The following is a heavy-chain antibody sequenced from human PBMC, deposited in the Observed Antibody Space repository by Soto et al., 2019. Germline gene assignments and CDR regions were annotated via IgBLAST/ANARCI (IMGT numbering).Heavy chain of an antibody. CDR2: IYYSGTT. V-gene: IGHV4-31*03. CDR1: GGSISSGYYY. CDR3: ARAEGYRSTWGLFDP. D-gene: IGHD6-13*01. Sequence: QVQLQESGPGLVKPSQTLSLTCSVSGGSISSGYYYWSRIRQHPGKGLEWIGYIYYSGTTYYNPSLKSRVTISLDTSKNQFSLNLTSVTAADTAVYYCARAEGYRSTWGLFDPWGQGTLVTVSS. J-gene: IGHJ5*02.